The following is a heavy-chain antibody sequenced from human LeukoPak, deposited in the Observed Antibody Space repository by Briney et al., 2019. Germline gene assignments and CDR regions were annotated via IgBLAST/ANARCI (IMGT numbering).Heavy chain of an antibody. D-gene: IGHD3-10*01. CDR1: GDSMRSWNYY. J-gene: IGHJ3*01. V-gene: IGHV4-39*01. CDR3: ARLSITTDPESQSAPKGAFDV. Sequence: SETLSLTCTASGDSMRSWNYYWGWIRQPPGKGLEWMGNIYYSGSTSYNPSLKPRVTMSVDTSDKTFSLRLSSVTAADTAVYYCARLSITTDPESQSAPKGAFDVWGQGTMVLVSS. CDR2: IYYSGST.